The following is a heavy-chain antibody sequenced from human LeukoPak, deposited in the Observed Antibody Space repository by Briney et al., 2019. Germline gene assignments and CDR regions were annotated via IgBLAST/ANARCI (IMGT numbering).Heavy chain of an antibody. V-gene: IGHV4-59*01. CDR3: ARGPLGYCTNGVCYAGWFDP. CDR2: IYYSEST. D-gene: IGHD2-8*01. Sequence: PSETLSLTCTVSGGPISSYYWSWIRQPPAKGLEWIGYIYYSESTNYKPSLKSRVTISVDTSKNQFSLKLSSVTAADTAVYYCARGPLGYCTNGVCYAGWFDPWGQGTLVTVSS. CDR1: GGPISSYY. J-gene: IGHJ5*02.